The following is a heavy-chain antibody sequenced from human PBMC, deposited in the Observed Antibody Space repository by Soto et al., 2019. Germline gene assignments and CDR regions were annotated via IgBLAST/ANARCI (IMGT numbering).Heavy chain of an antibody. CDR3: AKNPNYDILTGQDY. Sequence: GGSLRLSCAASGFTFSSYAMSWVRQAPGKGLEWVSAISGSGGSTYYADSVKGRFTISRDNSKNTLYLQMNSLRAEDTAVYYCAKNPNYDILTGQDYWGQGTLVTVSS. V-gene: IGHV3-23*01. J-gene: IGHJ4*02. CDR2: ISGSGGST. D-gene: IGHD3-9*01. CDR1: GFTFSSYA.